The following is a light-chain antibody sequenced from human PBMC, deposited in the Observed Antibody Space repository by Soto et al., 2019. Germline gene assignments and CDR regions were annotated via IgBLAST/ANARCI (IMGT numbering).Light chain of an antibody. CDR1: KIGSKS. CDR3: QVWDSSSERVV. V-gene: IGLV3-21*04. Sequence: SYELTQPPSVSVAPGEPATITCGGDKIGSKSVHWYQQKPGQAPVLVIYYNSDRPSVIPERFSGSNSGNTATLSISRVEAGDEADYYCQVWDSSSERVVFGGGTKVTVL. J-gene: IGLJ2*01. CDR2: YNS.